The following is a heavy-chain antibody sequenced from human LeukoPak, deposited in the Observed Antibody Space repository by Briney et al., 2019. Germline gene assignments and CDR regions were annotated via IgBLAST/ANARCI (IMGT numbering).Heavy chain of an antibody. Sequence: PGGSLRLPCAASGFTFGAYWMSWVRQAPGKGLEWVANIRQDASEKYYVDSVKGRFTISRDNAKNSLYLQMNSLRAEDTAVYYCARVYCGGDCSNLRFDYWGQGTLVSVSS. CDR2: IRQDASEK. D-gene: IGHD2-21*02. V-gene: IGHV3-7*04. CDR3: ARVYCGGDCSNLRFDY. CDR1: GFTFGAYW. J-gene: IGHJ4*02.